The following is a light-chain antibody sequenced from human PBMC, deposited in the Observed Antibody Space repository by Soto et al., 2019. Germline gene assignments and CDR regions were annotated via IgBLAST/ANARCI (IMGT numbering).Light chain of an antibody. Sequence: EIVLTQSPGTLSLSPGEGATLSCRASQSVSTNFCAGYQQKPGQAPRLLIYGASTRATGIPDRFSGSGSGTDLTLTISRLEPEDFAVYYCQQYGRTSWTFGQGTKVQIK. J-gene: IGKJ1*01. CDR3: QQYGRTSWT. CDR1: QSVSTNF. V-gene: IGKV3-20*01. CDR2: GAS.